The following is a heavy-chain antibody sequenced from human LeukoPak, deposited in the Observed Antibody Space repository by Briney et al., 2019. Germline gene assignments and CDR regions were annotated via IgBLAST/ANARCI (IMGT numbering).Heavy chain of an antibody. CDR2: IYYSGST. D-gene: IGHD1-26*01. CDR3: ARTLGIVGAVYYYYMDV. J-gene: IGHJ6*03. Sequence: SETLSLTCTVSGGSISSYYWSWIRQPPGKGLEWIGYIYYSGSTNYNPSLKSRVTISVDTSKNQFSLKLSSVTAADTAVYYCARTLGIVGAVYYYYMDVWGTGTTVTVSS. CDR1: GGSISSYY. V-gene: IGHV4-59*01.